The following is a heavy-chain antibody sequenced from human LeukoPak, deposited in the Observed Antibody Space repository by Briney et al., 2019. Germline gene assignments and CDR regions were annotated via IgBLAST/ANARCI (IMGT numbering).Heavy chain of an antibody. J-gene: IGHJ5*02. CDR3: AKDDNYIRFLS. V-gene: IGHV3-53*01. CDR1: GFTVSSNY. CDR2: IYSGGST. Sequence: GGSLRLSCAASGFTVSSNYMSWVRQAPGKGLEWVSIIYSGGSTFYADSVKGRFTISRDNSKNTLYLQMNSLRAEDTVVYYCAKDDNYIRFLSWGQGTLVTVSS. D-gene: IGHD3-16*01.